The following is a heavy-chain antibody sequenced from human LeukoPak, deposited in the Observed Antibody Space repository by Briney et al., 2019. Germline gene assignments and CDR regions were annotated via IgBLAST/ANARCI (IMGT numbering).Heavy chain of an antibody. V-gene: IGHV3-74*01. CDR1: GFTFSSYW. J-gene: IGHJ4*02. CDR3: ARNPRAMTGTVDY. CDR2: INSDGSST. D-gene: IGHD6-19*01. Sequence: GGPLRLSCAASGFTFSSYWMHWVRQAPGKGLVWVSRINSDGSSTSYADSVKGRFTISRDNAKNTLYLQMNSLRAEDTAVHYCARNPRAMTGTVDYWGQGTLVTVSS.